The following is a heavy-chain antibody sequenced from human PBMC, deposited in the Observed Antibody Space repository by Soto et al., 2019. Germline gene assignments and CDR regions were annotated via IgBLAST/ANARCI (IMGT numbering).Heavy chain of an antibody. D-gene: IGHD3-10*01. V-gene: IGHV1-69*13. CDR3: ARDLGNTYYSYGGMDV. CDR1: GGTFSSYA. CDR2: IIPIFGTA. J-gene: IGHJ6*02. Sequence: SVKVSCKASGGTFSSYAISWVRQAPGRGLEWMGGIIPIFGTANYAQKFQGRVTITADESTSTAYMELSSLRSEDTAVYYCARDLGNTYYSYGGMDVWGQGTTVTVSS.